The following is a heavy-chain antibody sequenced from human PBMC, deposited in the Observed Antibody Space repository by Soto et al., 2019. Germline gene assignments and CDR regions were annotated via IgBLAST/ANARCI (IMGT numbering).Heavy chain of an antibody. D-gene: IGHD4-17*01. CDR1: GFTFDDYA. CDR2: ISWNSGSI. J-gene: IGHJ4*02. Sequence: VQLVESGGGLVQPGRSLRLSCAASGFTFDDYAMHWVRQAPGKGLEWVSGISWNSGSIGYADSVKGRFTISRDNAKNSLYLQMYSLRAEDTAVYYCSKLNTVSYYFDYWGQGTLVTVSS. CDR3: SKLNTVSYYFDY. V-gene: IGHV3-9*01.